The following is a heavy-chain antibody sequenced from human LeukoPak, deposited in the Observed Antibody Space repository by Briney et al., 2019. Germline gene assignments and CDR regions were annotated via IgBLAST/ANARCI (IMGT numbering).Heavy chain of an antibody. CDR2: IIPNSNYK. J-gene: IGHJ5*02. CDR1: GFTFNTYT. CDR3: ARELLGIWFDP. Sequence: GGSLRLSCTASGFTFNTYTMNWVRQAPGKGLQWVSSIIPNSNYKYYEDSVRGRFIISRDNAKNSLYLQMNSLRAEDAAVYYCARELLGIWFDPWGQGTLVTVSS. D-gene: IGHD7-27*01. V-gene: IGHV3-21*01.